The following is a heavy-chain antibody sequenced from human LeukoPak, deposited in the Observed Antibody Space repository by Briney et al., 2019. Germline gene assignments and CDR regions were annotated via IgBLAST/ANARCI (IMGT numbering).Heavy chain of an antibody. J-gene: IGHJ4*02. CDR2: IKGDGIST. V-gene: IGHV3-74*01. D-gene: IGHD3-3*01. CDR3: AKDHYWSLDY. Sequence: GGSLRLSCAASGFDFSSNWMHWVRHAPGQGLVWVSRIKGDGISTNYADSVKGRFTISRDIAKNTLYLQMNSLRAEDTVFYYCAKDHYWSLDYWGRGTLVNVSS. CDR1: GFDFSSNW.